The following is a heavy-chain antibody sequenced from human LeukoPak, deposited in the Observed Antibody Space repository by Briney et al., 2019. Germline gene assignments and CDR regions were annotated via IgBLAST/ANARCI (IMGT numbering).Heavy chain of an antibody. Sequence: SETLSLTCAVYGGSFSGYYWSWIRQPPGKGLEWIGEINHSGSTNYNPSLKSRVTISVDTSKNQSSLKLSSVTAADTAVYYCARAIRGYCSSTSCYEIDPWGQGTLATVSS. CDR1: GGSFSGYY. V-gene: IGHV4-34*01. D-gene: IGHD2-2*01. CDR2: INHSGST. CDR3: ARAIRGYCSSTSCYEIDP. J-gene: IGHJ5*02.